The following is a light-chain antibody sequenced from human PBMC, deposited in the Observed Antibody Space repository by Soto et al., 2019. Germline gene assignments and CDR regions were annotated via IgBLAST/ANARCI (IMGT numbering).Light chain of an antibody. V-gene: IGKV1-39*01. CDR1: QSISSY. CDR3: QQSYTTPFT. J-gene: IGKJ3*01. CDR2: AAS. Sequence: DIQMTQSPSSLSASVGDRVTITCRASQSISSYLNWYQQKPGKAPKLLIYAASSLQSGVPSRFSGCASGTDFTLTISSLQPEDFATYYCQQSYTTPFTFGPGTKVDIK.